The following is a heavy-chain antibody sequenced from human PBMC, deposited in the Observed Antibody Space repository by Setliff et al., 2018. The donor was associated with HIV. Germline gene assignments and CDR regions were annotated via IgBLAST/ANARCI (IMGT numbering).Heavy chain of an antibody. CDR3: ARVPNWGSAPFAYDV. CDR2: ILDSGST. J-gene: IGHJ3*01. V-gene: IGHV4-31*03. D-gene: IGHD7-27*01. Sequence: PSETLSLTCTVSGASISSGGYYWNWIRQLPGKDLEWIGYILDSGSTYYNPSLRGRLSMSIDTSANQFSVELTSVTAADTALYFCARVPNWGSAPFAYDVWGLGTMVTVSS. CDR1: GASISSGGYY.